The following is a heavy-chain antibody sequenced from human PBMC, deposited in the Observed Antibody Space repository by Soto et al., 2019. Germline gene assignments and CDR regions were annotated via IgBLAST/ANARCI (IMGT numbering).Heavy chain of an antibody. Sequence: PGGSLRLSCAASGFTFSSYSMNWVRQAPGKGLEWVSSISSSSSYIYYADSVKGRFTISRDNAKNSLYLQMNSLRAEDTAVYYCARVGLYQLYHGMDVWGQGTTVTVSS. D-gene: IGHD2-2*01. CDR3: ARVGLYQLYHGMDV. CDR1: GFTFSSYS. J-gene: IGHJ6*02. V-gene: IGHV3-21*01. CDR2: ISSSSSYI.